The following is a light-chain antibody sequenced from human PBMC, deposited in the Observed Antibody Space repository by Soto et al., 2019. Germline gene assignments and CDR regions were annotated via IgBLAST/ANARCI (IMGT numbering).Light chain of an antibody. CDR3: QQYGTSPPT. J-gene: IGKJ5*01. Sequence: EILLTQAPGTLSLSQGDRATLSCRASQSVTSNYLAWYQQKPGQAPRLLIYGASSRATGIPDRFSGSGSGTDFTLTISRLEPEDFAVYYCQQYGTSPPTFGQGTRLEIK. CDR2: GAS. V-gene: IGKV3-20*01. CDR1: QSVTSNY.